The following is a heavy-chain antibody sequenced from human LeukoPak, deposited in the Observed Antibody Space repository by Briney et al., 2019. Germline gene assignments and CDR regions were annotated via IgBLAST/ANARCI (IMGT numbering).Heavy chain of an antibody. Sequence: ASVKVSCKASGGTLSNHAVSWVRQAPGQGLEWMGRIIRVSGTTNYAQKLQGRVTMTTDTSTSTAYMELRSLRSDDTAVYYCARLTGDKIAFDYWGQGTLVTVSS. D-gene: IGHD7-27*01. CDR2: IIRVSGTT. CDR1: GGTLSNHA. V-gene: IGHV1-69*05. J-gene: IGHJ4*02. CDR3: ARLTGDKIAFDY.